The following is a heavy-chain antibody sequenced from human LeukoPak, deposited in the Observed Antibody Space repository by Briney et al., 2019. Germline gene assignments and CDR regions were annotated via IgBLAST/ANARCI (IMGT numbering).Heavy chain of an antibody. J-gene: IGHJ5*02. Sequence: ASVKVSCKVSGYTFTDYYMHWVQQAPGKGLEWVGLVDPEDGETIYAEKFQGRVTITADTSTDTAYMELSSLRSEDTAVYYCATLVGAHDWFDPWGQGTLVTVSS. CDR3: ATLVGAHDWFDP. D-gene: IGHD1-26*01. V-gene: IGHV1-69-2*01. CDR1: GYTFTDYY. CDR2: VDPEDGET.